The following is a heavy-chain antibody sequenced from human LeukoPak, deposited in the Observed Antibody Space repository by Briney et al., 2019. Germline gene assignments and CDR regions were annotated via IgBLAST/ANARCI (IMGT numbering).Heavy chain of an antibody. V-gene: IGHV3-7*01. CDR1: GFTFSSYW. D-gene: IGHD6-13*01. Sequence: GGSPRLSCAASGFTFSSYWMSWVRQAPGKGLEWVANIKQDGSEKYYVDSVKGRFTISRDNVKNSLYLKMNSLRAEHTAVYYCARDIGSSLYYYYYYGMDVWGQGTTVTVSS. J-gene: IGHJ6*02. CDR3: ARDIGSSLYYYYYYGMDV. CDR2: IKQDGSEK.